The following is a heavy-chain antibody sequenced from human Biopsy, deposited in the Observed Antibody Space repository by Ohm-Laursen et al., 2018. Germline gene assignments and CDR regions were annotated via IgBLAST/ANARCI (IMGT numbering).Heavy chain of an antibody. Sequence: SLRLSCSASGFTFSSYAMIWVRQAPGKGLEWVSVINTSGGSTHYAVSVKGRFTISRDNSKNTLYLRMNSLRAEDTAVYYCAKPADSYGSEFYFDYWGQGTLVTVSS. D-gene: IGHD4-17*01. CDR1: GFTFSSYA. V-gene: IGHV3-23*01. CDR2: INTSGGST. CDR3: AKPADSYGSEFYFDY. J-gene: IGHJ4*02.